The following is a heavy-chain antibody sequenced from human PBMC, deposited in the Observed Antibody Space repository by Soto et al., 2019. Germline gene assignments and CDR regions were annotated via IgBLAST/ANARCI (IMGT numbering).Heavy chain of an antibody. CDR2: IIPSGGST. Sequence: ASVKVSCKASGYTFTSYYMHWVRQAPGQGLEWMGIIIPSGGSTSYAQKFQGRVTITADKSTSTAYMELSSLRSEDTAVYYCARDADYYDSSGYYFPLDYWGQGTLVTVSS. J-gene: IGHJ4*02. CDR1: GYTFTSYY. D-gene: IGHD3-22*01. CDR3: ARDADYYDSSGYYFPLDY. V-gene: IGHV1-46*01.